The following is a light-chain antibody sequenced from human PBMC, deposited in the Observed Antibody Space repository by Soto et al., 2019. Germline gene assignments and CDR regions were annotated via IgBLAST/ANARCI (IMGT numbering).Light chain of an antibody. CDR3: QQLSRYQST. CDR2: DAS. V-gene: IGKV1-9*01. J-gene: IGKJ4*01. CDR1: DDITNY. Sequence: IQLTQSPSSLSASVGDRVTVTCRASDDITNYLAWYQQKAGKAPKLLIYDASTLYSGVPSRFSGSGSGTDFTLTISGLQHEDFETYYCQQLSRYQSTLGGGTKVDIK.